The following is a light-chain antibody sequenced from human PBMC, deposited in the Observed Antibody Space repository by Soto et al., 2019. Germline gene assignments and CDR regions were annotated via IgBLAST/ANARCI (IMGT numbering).Light chain of an antibody. V-gene: IGKV3-20*01. CDR3: QQYGSSPRT. Sequence: PGEKATLSCMSSQSVSSSYLAWYQQKPGQAPRLLIYGASSRASGIPDRFSGSGSGTDFTLSISRLEPEDFAVYYCQQYGSSPRTFGQGTKVDIK. CDR2: GAS. J-gene: IGKJ1*01. CDR1: QSVSSSY.